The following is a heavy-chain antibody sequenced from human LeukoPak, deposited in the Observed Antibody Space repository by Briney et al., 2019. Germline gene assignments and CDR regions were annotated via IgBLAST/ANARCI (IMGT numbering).Heavy chain of an antibody. Sequence: PGGSLRLTCATSGFTFSSFWMSWVRQAPGKGLEWVANIKQDGSEKYYVDSVKGRFTISRDNAKNSLFLQMNSLRAEDTAVYYCARETPARYSSAWYPENWFDPWDQGTLVTVSS. V-gene: IGHV3-7*01. CDR1: GFTFSSFW. D-gene: IGHD6-13*01. CDR2: IKQDGSEK. J-gene: IGHJ5*02. CDR3: ARETPARYSSAWYPENWFDP.